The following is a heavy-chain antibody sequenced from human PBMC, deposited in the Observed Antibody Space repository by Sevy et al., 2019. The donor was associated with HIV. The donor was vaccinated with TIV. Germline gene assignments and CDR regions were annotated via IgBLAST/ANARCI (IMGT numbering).Heavy chain of an antibody. J-gene: IGHJ5*02. CDR3: ARSSSVWDGSNNFWFDP. Sequence: SQTLSLTCAISGDSVSINGVAWNWIRQSPSRGLEWLGRTYYRSKWYNNYAVSMKGRISIDGDTSRNQISLQLNSVTPEATAVYYCARSSSVWDGSNNFWFDPWGQGTLVTVSS. CDR2: TYYRSKWYN. CDR1: GDSVSINGVA. V-gene: IGHV6-1*01. D-gene: IGHD6-19*01.